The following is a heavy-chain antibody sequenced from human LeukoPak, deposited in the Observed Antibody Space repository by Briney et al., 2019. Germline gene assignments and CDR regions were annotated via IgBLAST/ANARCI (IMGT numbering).Heavy chain of an antibody. CDR2: IHASGSS. CDR3: ARDGLYSYGYSYFDY. Sequence: SETLSLTCTVSGVSITGYHWSWLRQPAGRELEGIGRIHASGSSNYNPSLTRRANMSVDKTKKQCSLKLTSVTAADTAVYYCARDGLYSYGYSYFDYWGQGTLVTVSS. J-gene: IGHJ4*02. CDR1: GVSITGYH. V-gene: IGHV4-4*07. D-gene: IGHD5-18*01.